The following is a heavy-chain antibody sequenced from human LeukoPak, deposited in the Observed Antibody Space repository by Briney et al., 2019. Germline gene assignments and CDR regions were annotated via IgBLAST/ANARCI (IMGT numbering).Heavy chain of an antibody. CDR2: INQGGSDK. Sequence: PGGSLRLSCEFSGFSFTSYWMNWVRQAPGKGLEWVANINQGGSDKYCVDSVKGRFTISRDNARNSLYLQMNSLRAEDTAVYYCGRGDPDYWGQGTLVTGSS. CDR1: GFSFTSYW. V-gene: IGHV3-7*01. J-gene: IGHJ4*02. CDR3: GRGDPDY.